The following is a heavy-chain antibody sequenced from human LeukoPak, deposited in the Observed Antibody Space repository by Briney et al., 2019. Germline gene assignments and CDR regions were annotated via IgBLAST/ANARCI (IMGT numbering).Heavy chain of an antibody. D-gene: IGHD5-12*01. J-gene: IGHJ4*02. Sequence: SETLSLTCTVSGGSFSSTSDYWVWIRQSPGRGLEWVGTISYSGSTYYNASLKSRVTISVDTSKNQFSLKLSSVTAADTAVYYCTRKRVATSLDSWGQGTLVTVSS. CDR3: TRKRVATSLDS. CDR1: GGSFSSTSDY. V-gene: IGHV4-39*07. CDR2: ISYSGST.